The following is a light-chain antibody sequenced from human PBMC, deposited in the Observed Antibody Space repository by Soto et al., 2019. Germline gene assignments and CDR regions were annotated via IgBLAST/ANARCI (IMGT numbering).Light chain of an antibody. CDR3: RQHSDLFT. Sequence: EIVLTQSPATLSLSPGERATLSCRASQSVSSYLAWYQQKPGQAPRLLIYDASHRATGIPARFSGSGSGTDFTLTISSLEPEDFAVYYCRQHSDLFTFGPGTKVDIK. CDR2: DAS. V-gene: IGKV3-11*01. CDR1: QSVSSY. J-gene: IGKJ3*01.